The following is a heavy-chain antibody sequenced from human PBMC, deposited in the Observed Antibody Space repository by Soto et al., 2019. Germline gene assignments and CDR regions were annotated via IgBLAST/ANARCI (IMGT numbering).Heavy chain of an antibody. CDR3: VRDQDSRGYSVFNH. Sequence: SGGSLRLSCAASGFTLNSFFMHWVRQAPGKGLMWVSRISNDGSTTAYADSVKGRFTISRDNAKNTLYLQMNSLRADDTAVYFCVRDQDSRGYSVFNHWGQGAQVTVSS. V-gene: IGHV3-74*01. J-gene: IGHJ4*02. D-gene: IGHD3-22*01. CDR1: GFTLNSFF. CDR2: ISNDGSTT.